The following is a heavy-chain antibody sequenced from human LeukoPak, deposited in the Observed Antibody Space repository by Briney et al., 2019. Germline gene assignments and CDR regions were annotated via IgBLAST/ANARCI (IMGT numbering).Heavy chain of an antibody. D-gene: IGHD6-19*01. V-gene: IGHV4-30-2*01. J-gene: IGHJ4*02. Sequence: SQTLSLTCAVSGGSISSGGYSWSWIRRPPGKGLEWIGYIYRSGSTYYNPSLKSRVTISVDRSKNQFSLKLSSVTAADTAVYYCARGPNYSSGWFVFDYWGQGTLVTVSS. CDR1: GGSISSGGYS. CDR3: ARGPNYSSGWFVFDY. CDR2: IYRSGST.